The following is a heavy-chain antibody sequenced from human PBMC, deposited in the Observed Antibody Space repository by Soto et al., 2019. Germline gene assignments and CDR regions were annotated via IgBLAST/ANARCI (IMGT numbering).Heavy chain of an antibody. CDR1: GYTFFTYD. V-gene: IGHV1-18*01. J-gene: IGHJ5*02. Sequence: DXSVKVSCNASGYTFFTYDISWVRQAPGQGLEWMGWISTYSGDTKYAQKFQGRVTMTTDTSTTTAYLELRSLRSDDTAVYYCARHHGPTTSENWFDPWGQGTLVTVSS. D-gene: IGHD5-12*01. CDR3: ARHHGPTTSENWFDP. CDR2: ISTYSGDT.